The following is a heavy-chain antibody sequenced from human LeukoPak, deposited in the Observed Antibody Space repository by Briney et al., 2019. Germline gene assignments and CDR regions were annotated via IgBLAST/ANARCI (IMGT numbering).Heavy chain of an antibody. V-gene: IGHV4-34*01. CDR1: GGSFSGYY. D-gene: IGHD4-17*01. CDR3: ARGPYDYGDYVSAGPDY. J-gene: IGHJ4*02. Sequence: PSETLSLTCAVYGGSFSGYYWSWIRQPPGKGLEWIGEINHSGSTNYNPSLKNRVTISVDTSKNQFSLKVNPVTAADTAVYYCARGPYDYGDYVSAGPDYWGQGTLVTVSS. CDR2: INHSGST.